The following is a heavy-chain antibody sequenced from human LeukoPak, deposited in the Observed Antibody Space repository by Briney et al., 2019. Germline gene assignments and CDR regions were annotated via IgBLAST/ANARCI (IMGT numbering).Heavy chain of an antibody. CDR1: GGSISSSSYY. V-gene: IGHV4-39*01. J-gene: IGHJ4*02. CDR3: ARLRFSSGWNFDY. Sequence: SETLSLTCTVSGGSISSSSYYWGWIRQPPGKGLEWIGSIYYSGSTYYNPSLKSRVTISVDTSKNQFSLNLSSVTAADTAVYYCARLRFSSGWNFDYWGQGTLVTVSS. CDR2: IYYSGST. D-gene: IGHD6-19*01.